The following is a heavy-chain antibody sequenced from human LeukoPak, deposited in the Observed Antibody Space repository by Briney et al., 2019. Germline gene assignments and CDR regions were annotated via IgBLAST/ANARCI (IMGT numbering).Heavy chain of an antibody. D-gene: IGHD5-18*01. V-gene: IGHV3-49*04. Sequence: GGSLRLSCRGYGFTFGDHAMSWVRQAPGKGLEWVGLIRSKAYRGTTEYAAFVKGRFTISRDDSTSIAYLQMNSLRIEDTAVYYCARGPIQLWIHNAMDVWGQGTTVTVSS. CDR1: GFTFGDHA. CDR2: IRSKAYRGTT. J-gene: IGHJ6*02. CDR3: ARGPIQLWIHNAMDV.